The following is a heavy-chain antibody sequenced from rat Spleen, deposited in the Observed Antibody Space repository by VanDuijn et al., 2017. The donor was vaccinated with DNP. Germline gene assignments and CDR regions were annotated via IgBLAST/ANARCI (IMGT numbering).Heavy chain of an antibody. D-gene: IGHD1-2*01. V-gene: IGHV5-31*01. CDR1: EFTFSNYW. CDR2: ITNNGGRS. J-gene: IGHJ2*01. CDR3: ARDRTIAAISTWDYFDY. Sequence: EVQLVESGGDLVRPGRSLKLSCVASEFTFSNYWMTWIRQVPGKGLEWVASITNNGGRSYYADSVKGRFTISRDHARNTLYLQMNSLRSEDTATYYCARDRTIAAISTWDYFDYWGQGVMVTVSS.